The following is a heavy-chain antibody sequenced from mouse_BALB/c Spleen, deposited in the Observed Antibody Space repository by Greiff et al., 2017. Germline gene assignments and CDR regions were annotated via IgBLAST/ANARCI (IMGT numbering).Heavy chain of an antibody. Sequence: VQLQQPGAELVKPGASVKLSCKASGYTFTSYWMHWVKQRPGQGLEWIGEINPSNGRTNYNEKFKSKATLTVDKSSSTAYMQLSSLTSEDSAVYYCARWGDYWGQGTTLTVSS. CDR1: GYTFTSYW. CDR2: INPSNGRT. CDR3: ARWGDY. J-gene: IGHJ2*01. V-gene: IGHV1S81*02.